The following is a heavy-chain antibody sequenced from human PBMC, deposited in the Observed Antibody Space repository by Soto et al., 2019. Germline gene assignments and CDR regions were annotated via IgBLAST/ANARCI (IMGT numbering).Heavy chain of an antibody. J-gene: IGHJ4*02. D-gene: IGHD5-18*01. V-gene: IGHV4-39*01. CDR1: GGSISSSSYY. CDR3: ARRESSDGYSYGTYYFDY. CDR2: IYYSGST. Sequence: QLQLQESGPGLVKPSETLSLTCTVSGGSISSSSYYWGWIRQPPGKGLEWIGSIYYSGSTYYNPSLKSRVTISVDTSMNQFSLKLSSVTAADTAVYYCARRESSDGYSYGTYYFDYWGQGTLVTVSS.